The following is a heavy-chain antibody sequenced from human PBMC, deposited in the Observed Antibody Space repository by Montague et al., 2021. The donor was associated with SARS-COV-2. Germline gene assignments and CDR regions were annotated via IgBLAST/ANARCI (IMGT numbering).Heavy chain of an antibody. J-gene: IGHJ6*02. CDR3: ARDPWHITIFGVVTRYGMDV. CDR2: IYYSGST. CDR1: GGSVSSGSYC. D-gene: IGHD3-3*01. Sequence: SETLSLTCTVSGGSVSSGSYCWSWIRQPPGKGLEWIGYIYYSGSTNYNPSLKSRVTISVDTSKNQFSLELSSVTAADTAVYYCARDPWHITIFGVVTRYGMDVWGQGTTVTVSS. V-gene: IGHV4-61*01.